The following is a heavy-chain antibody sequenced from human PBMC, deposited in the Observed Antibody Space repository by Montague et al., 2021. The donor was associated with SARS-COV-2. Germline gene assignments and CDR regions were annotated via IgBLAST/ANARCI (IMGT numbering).Heavy chain of an antibody. D-gene: IGHD3-22*01. J-gene: IGHJ3*02. V-gene: IGHV4-31*03. CDR1: GGSISSGGYY. Sequence: TLSLTCTVSGGSISSGGYYWSWIRQHPGKGLEWIGYIYHTGSTHYNPSLKSRVTISKETSKNHFSLNLSSVTAADSAVYYCARDSGHYDSSGYSYDAFDIGGQGTKVTVSS. CDR3: ARDSGHYDSSGYSYDAFDI. CDR2: IYHTGST.